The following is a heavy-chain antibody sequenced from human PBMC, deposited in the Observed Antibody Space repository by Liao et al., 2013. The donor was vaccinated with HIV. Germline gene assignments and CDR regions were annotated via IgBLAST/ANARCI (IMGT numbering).Heavy chain of an antibody. CDR1: GGSFSGYY. V-gene: IGHV4-34*01. J-gene: IGHJ4*02. CDR2: INRSGST. CDR3: ARSSGWYDGNFDY. D-gene: IGHD6-19*01. Sequence: QVQLQQWGAGLLKPSETLSLTCAVYGGSFSGYYWSWIRQPPGKGLEWIGEINRSGSTNYNPSLKSRVTISVATSKNQFSLKLSSVTAADTAVYYCARSSGWYDGNFDYWGQGTLVTVSS.